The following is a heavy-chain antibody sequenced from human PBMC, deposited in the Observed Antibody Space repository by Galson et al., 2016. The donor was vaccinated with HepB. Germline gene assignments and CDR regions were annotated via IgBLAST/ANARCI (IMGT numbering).Heavy chain of an antibody. D-gene: IGHD3-16*01. J-gene: IGHJ4*02. CDR3: ARDSVGFSPFFWVSPGGY. CDR2: IWYDGSNN. CDR1: GFTFSSYG. V-gene: IGHV3-33*01. Sequence: SLRLSCAASGFTFSSYGMHWVRQAPGKGLEWVAVIWYDGSNNYYADSVKGRFTISRDNSKNTLYLQMNSLRAEDTAGYYCARDSVGFSPFFWVSPGGYWGQGTLVTVSS.